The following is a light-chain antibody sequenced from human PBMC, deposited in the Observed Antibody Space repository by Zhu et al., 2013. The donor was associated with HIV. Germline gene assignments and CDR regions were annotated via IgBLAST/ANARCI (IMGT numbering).Light chain of an antibody. CDR2: DAS. CDR1: QSVGSRS. Sequence: EIVLTQSPGTLSLSPGETATLSCRASQSVGSRSLAWYQQKPGQAPRLLIYDASIRATGIADRFSGSGYETDFTLTITRLEPEDIAVYYCQQYGGSPRTFGQGTNLEIK. CDR3: QQYGGSPRT. J-gene: IGKJ2*02. V-gene: IGKV3-20*01.